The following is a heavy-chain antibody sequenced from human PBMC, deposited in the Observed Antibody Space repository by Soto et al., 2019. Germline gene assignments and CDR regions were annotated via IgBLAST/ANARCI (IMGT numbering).Heavy chain of an antibody. CDR1: GFTFSSNA. Sequence: QVQLVESAGGVVQPGRSLRLSCAASGFTFSSNAMHWVRQAPGKGLEWVAVIAYDGNNKYYADSVKGRFAISRDNSKNTLYLQMNSLRAEDTAVYYCAKSSSGCPEYWGQGTLVTVSS. V-gene: IGHV3-30-3*02. CDR2: IAYDGNNK. J-gene: IGHJ4*02. CDR3: AKSSSGCPEY. D-gene: IGHD6-19*01.